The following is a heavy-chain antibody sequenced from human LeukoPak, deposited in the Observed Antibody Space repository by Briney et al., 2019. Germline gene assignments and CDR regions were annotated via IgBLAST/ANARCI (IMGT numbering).Heavy chain of an antibody. D-gene: IGHD7-27*01. CDR1: GFTFSTYT. CDR2: IGGSGGDI. V-gene: IGHV3-23*01. J-gene: IGHJ4*02. CDR3: AIDPNWGIHY. Sequence: GGSLRLSCEASGFTFSTYTMYWVRQPPGKGLEWVSIIGGSGGDIHYADSVKGRFTISRDNSKNTLYLQMNSLRVEDTAIYYCAIDPNWGIHYWGQGVLVTVSS.